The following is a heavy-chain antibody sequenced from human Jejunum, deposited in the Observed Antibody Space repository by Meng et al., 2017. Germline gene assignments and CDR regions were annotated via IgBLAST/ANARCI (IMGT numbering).Heavy chain of an antibody. CDR3: TRLLCSDGTCFGSFHH. V-gene: IGHV3-74*01. D-gene: IGHD2-15*01. CDR1: GLTFSSYW. CDR2: ISYDGSIT. J-gene: IGHJ1*01. Sequence: GESLKISCVASGLTFSSYWMHWVRQIPGKGLVWVSRISYDGSITNYADSVKGRFTVSRDNAKNTLYLQMNSLRAEDTAVYYCTRLLCSDGTCFGSFHHWGQGTLVTVSS.